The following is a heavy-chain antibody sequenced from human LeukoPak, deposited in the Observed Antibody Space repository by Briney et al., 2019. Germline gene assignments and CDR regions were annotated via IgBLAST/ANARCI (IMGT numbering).Heavy chain of an antibody. CDR2: IYYSGST. J-gene: IGHJ4*02. D-gene: IGHD3-9*01. CDR3: ARGLKFYDILTAYYTFPYFDY. CDR1: GGSLSSYY. Sequence: SETLSLTCTVSGGSLSSYYWTWIRQPPGKGLEWIGYIYYSGSTNYNPSLRSRVTISVDTSKNQFSLKLSSVTVADTAVYYCARGLKFYDILTAYYTFPYFDYWGQGALVTVSS. V-gene: IGHV4-59*01.